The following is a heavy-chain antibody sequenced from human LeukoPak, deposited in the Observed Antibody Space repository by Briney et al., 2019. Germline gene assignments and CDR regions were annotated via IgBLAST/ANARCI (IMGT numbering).Heavy chain of an antibody. CDR3: ARDFAPYDFWSGYCDY. D-gene: IGHD3-3*01. CDR2: INPSGGST. Sequence: ASVKVSCKASGYTFTSYYMHWVRQAPGQGLEWMGIINPSGGSTSYAQKFQGRVTMTRDTSTSTVYMGLSSLRSEDTAVYYCARDFAPYDFWSGYCDYWGQGTLVTVSS. J-gene: IGHJ4*02. CDR1: GYTFTSYY. V-gene: IGHV1-46*01.